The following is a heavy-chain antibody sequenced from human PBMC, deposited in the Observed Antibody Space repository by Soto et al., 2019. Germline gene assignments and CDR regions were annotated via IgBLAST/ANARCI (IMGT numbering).Heavy chain of an antibody. CDR3: ARNQPGFQIGWAWALDI. D-gene: IGHD2-2*01. V-gene: IGHV1-3*01. CDR2: INPGNGDT. J-gene: IGHJ3*02. Sequence: QVQLVQSGAEVKKPGASVKVSCRASGYTFTTYTLLWVRQAPGQRLEWMAWINPGNGDTKYSQNFKGRVTATRDTSASTAYMEMSSLRSEDTATYYCARNQPGFQIGWAWALDIWGQGTMVTVSS. CDR1: GYTFTTYT.